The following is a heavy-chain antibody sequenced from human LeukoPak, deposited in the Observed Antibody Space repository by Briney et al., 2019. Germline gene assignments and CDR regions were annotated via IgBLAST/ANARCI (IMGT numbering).Heavy chain of an antibody. CDR3: ARVGLWFGELSEKPFDY. Sequence: GGSLRLTCAASGFIFSSYEMNWVRQAPGKGLEGGSYISSSGSTIYYADSVKGRFTISRDNAKNSLYLPMNSLRAEDTAVYYCARVGLWFGELSEKPFDYWGQGTLVTVSS. V-gene: IGHV3-48*03. D-gene: IGHD3-10*01. CDR1: GFIFSSYE. J-gene: IGHJ4*02. CDR2: ISSSGSTI.